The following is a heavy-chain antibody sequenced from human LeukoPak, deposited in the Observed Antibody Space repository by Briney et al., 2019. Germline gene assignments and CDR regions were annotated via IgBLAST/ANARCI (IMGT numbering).Heavy chain of an antibody. CDR1: GFTFDDYA. CDR2: ISWNSGSI. V-gene: IGHV3-9*03. CDR3: AKGSTGTTVDY. Sequence: GGSLRLSCAASGFTFDDYAMHWVRQAPGKGLEWVSGISWNSGSIGYADSVKGRFTISRDNAKNSLYLQMNSLRAEDMAVYYCAKGSTGTTVDYWGQGTLVTVSS. J-gene: IGHJ4*02. D-gene: IGHD1-7*01.